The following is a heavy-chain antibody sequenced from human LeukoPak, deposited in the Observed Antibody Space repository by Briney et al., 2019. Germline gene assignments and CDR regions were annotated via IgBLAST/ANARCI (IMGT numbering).Heavy chain of an antibody. D-gene: IGHD2-15*01. Sequence: GGSLRLSCAASGFTFSSYEMNWVRQAPGKGLEWVSYISSSGSTIYYADSVKGRFTISRDSAKNSLYLQMNSLRAEDTAVYYCAREDCSGGSCHFDYWGQGTLVTVSS. CDR2: ISSSGSTI. CDR3: AREDCSGGSCHFDY. J-gene: IGHJ4*02. V-gene: IGHV3-48*03. CDR1: GFTFSSYE.